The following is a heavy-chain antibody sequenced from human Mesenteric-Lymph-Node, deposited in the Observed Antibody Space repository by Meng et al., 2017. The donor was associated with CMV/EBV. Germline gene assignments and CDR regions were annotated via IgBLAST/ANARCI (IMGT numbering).Heavy chain of an antibody. CDR2: MNPNTGGT. CDR1: GYTFTGYY. CDR3: ARGGNSNWARWFDP. Sequence: ASVKVSCKASGYTFTGYYIHWVRQAPGQGLEWMGWMNPNTGGTNYAQNFQRRVTMTRDTSITTAYMELNSLTSDDTAVYYCARGGNSNWARWFDPWGQGTLVTVSS. D-gene: IGHD6-13*01. J-gene: IGHJ5*02. V-gene: IGHV1-2*02.